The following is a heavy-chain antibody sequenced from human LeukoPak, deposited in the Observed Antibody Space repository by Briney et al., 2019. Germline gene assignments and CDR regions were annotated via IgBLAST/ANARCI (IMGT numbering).Heavy chain of an antibody. J-gene: IGHJ5*02. V-gene: IGHV4-4*02. CDR2: IYHSGST. CDR1: GFTFSNYW. Sequence: GSLRLSCAASGFTFSNYWMHWVRQAPGKGLEWIGEIYHSGSTNYNPSLKSRVTISVDKSKNQFSLKLSSVTAADTAVYYCARAYSGILRWFDPWGQGTLVTVSS. D-gene: IGHD6-13*01. CDR3: ARAYSGILRWFDP.